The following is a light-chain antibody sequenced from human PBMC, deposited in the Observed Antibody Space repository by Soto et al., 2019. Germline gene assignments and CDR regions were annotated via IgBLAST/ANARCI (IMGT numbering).Light chain of an antibody. CDR3: QQYKVSTYN. J-gene: IGKJ2*01. V-gene: IGKV1-5*03. CDR2: EAS. Sequence: DIQMTQSPSTLSASVGDRVTITCRASQTISSWLAWYQQKPGKAPKLLIYEASPLESGVPSRFSGSGSGKEFTLTIIRLQPNKPATYYFQQYKVSTYNFCQGTKLEIK. CDR1: QTISSW.